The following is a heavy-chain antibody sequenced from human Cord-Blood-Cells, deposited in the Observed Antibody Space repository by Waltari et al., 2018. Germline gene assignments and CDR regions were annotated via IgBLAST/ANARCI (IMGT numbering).Heavy chain of an antibody. V-gene: IGHV4-31*03. CDR3: ARVGGYCSGGSCYSSWFDP. J-gene: IGHJ5*02. D-gene: IGHD2-15*01. Sequence: QVQLQESGPGLVKPSQTLSLTCTVSGGSISSGGYYWSWISQHPGKGLEWIGYIYYSGSTYYNPSLKSRVTISVDTSKNQFSLKLSSVTAADTAVYYCARVGGYCSGGSCYSSWFDPWGQGTLVTVSS. CDR2: IYYSGST. CDR1: GGSISSGGYY.